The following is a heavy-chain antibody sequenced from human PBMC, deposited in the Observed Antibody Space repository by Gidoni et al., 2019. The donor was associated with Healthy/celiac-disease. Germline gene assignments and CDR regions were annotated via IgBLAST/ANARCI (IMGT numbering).Heavy chain of an antibody. Sequence: QVQLVQSGAEVKKPGASVKVSCKASGYTFTGYYMHWVRQAPGQGLEWMGWINPNSGGTNYAQKFQGWVTMTRDTSISTAYMELSRLRSDDTAVYYCARAIWLPSPHYGSGRSYYYGMDVWGQGTTVTVSS. V-gene: IGHV1-2*04. CDR2: INPNSGGT. CDR1: GYTFTGYY. J-gene: IGHJ6*02. D-gene: IGHD3-10*01. CDR3: ARAIWLPSPHYGSGRSYYYGMDV.